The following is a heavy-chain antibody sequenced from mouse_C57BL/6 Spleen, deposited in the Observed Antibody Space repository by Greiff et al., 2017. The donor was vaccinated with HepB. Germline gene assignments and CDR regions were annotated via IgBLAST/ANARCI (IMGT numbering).Heavy chain of an antibody. J-gene: IGHJ3*01. Sequence: EVQLVESGGGLVKPGGSLKLSCAASGFTFSDYGMHWVRQAPEKGLEWVAYISSGSSTIYYADTVKGRFTISRDNAKNTLFLQMTSLRSEDTAMYYCARRIYYEYDDGLGFAYWGQGTLVTVAA. CDR2: ISSGSSTI. CDR3: ARRIYYEYDDGLGFAY. V-gene: IGHV5-17*01. CDR1: GFTFSDYG. D-gene: IGHD2-4*01.